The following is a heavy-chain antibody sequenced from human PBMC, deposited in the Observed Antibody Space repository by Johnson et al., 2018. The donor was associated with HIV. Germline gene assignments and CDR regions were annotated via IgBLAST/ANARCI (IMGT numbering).Heavy chain of an antibody. CDR1: GFTFSDYY. J-gene: IGHJ3*02. Sequence: QVQLVESGGGLVQPGGSLRLSCAVSGFTFSDYYMSWIRQAPGKGLEWLSYISSSTNTIYYADSVKGRFTISRDNAKNSLSLQMNSLRAEDTAVYYCAKVGIVGATTGAFDIWGQGTMVTVSS. V-gene: IGHV3-11*04. CDR2: ISSSTNTI. D-gene: IGHD1-26*01. CDR3: AKVGIVGATTGAFDI.